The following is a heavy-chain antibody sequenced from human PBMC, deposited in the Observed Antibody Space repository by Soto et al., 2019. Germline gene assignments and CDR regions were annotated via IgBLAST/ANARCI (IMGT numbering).Heavy chain of an antibody. V-gene: IGHV4-61*08. CDR3: ATLLTGGYPYGQDY. CDR2: IYYRGYT. Sequence: SETLSLTCSVSGGSVSSGDYYWSWVRQPPGKGLECIVSIYYRGYTNYNPSLKSRVTISIDTSTNQFSLKLSSVTAADTAVYYCATLLTGGYPYGQDYWAQGTLVTVSS. J-gene: IGHJ4*02. CDR1: GGSVSSGDYY. D-gene: IGHD5-18*01.